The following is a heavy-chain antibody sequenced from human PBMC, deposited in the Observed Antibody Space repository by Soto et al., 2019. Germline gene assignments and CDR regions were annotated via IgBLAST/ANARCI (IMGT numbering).Heavy chain of an antibody. CDR2: IYYSGST. V-gene: IGHV4-59*11. D-gene: IGHD3-22*01. CDR3: ARLRDRSGTASIYNGMDV. CDR1: GVSLTSHY. J-gene: IGHJ6*02. Sequence: LSLTCRVSGVSLTSHYWTWIRQSPGKGLEWIGYIYYSGSTNYSPSLKSRLTMSIDTPSNQFSLNLSSVTAADTAIYYCARLRDRSGTASIYNGMDVWGPGTMVTVSS.